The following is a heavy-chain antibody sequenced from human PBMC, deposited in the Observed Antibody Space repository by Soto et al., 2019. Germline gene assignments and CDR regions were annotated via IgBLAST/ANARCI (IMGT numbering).Heavy chain of an antibody. J-gene: IGHJ4*02. CDR3: ARESEDLTSNFDY. Sequence: LSLSCAASGFIFTRYSMNWVRQAPGKGLEWVSSISSTTNYIYYGDSMKGRFTISRDNAKNSLYLEMNSLRAEDTAVYYCARESEDLTSNFDYWGQGPLVTVSS. CDR1: GFIFTRYS. V-gene: IGHV3-21*06. CDR2: ISSTTNYI.